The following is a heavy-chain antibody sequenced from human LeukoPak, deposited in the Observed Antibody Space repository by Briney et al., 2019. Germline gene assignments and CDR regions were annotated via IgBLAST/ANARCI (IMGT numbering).Heavy chain of an antibody. CDR3: ARDGRGSGSYVVWFDP. J-gene: IGHJ5*02. V-gene: IGHV4-61*02. D-gene: IGHD3-10*01. Sequence: SETLSLTCTVSGGSISSGTYYWSWIRQPAGKGLEWIGCIYSSGSTNFNPSLKSRVTISVDTSKNQFSLKLSSVTAADTAVYYCARDGRGSGSYVVWFDPSGQGTLVTLSS. CDR2: IYSSGST. CDR1: GGSISSGTYY.